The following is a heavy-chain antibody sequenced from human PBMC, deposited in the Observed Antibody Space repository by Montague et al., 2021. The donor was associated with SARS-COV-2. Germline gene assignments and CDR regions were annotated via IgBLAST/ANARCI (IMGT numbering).Heavy chain of an antibody. CDR2: IYYSGST. Sequence: SETLSLTCTVSGGSISSYYWSWIRQPPGEGLEWIGYIYYSGSTNYNPSLKSRVTISVDTSKNQFSLKLSSVTAADTAVYYCARGVSYYGFWSGYDYGMDVWGQGTTVTVSS. V-gene: IGHV4-59*01. D-gene: IGHD3-3*01. CDR1: GGSISSYY. CDR3: ARGVSYYGFWSGYDYGMDV. J-gene: IGHJ6*02.